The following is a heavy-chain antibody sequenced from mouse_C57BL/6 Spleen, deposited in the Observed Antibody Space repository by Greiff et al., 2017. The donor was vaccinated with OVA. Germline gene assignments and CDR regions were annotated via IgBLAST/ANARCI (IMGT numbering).Heavy chain of an antibody. J-gene: IGHJ4*01. CDR3: TLYCALDY. V-gene: IGHV14-4*01. Sequence: FLLHPSGAELVRPGASVKLSCTASGFTITDDYMHWVKQRPEQGLEWIGWIDPENGDTDYASKFQGKATITADTSSTTAYLQLSSLTSEDTAVYYCTLYCALDYWGQGTSVTVSS. CDR1: GFTITDDY. CDR2: IDPENGDT. D-gene: IGHD2-3*01.